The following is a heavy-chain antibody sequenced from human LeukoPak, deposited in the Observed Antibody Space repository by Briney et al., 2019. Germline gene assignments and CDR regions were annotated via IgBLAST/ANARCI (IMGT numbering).Heavy chain of an antibody. CDR1: GGSITTYH. CDR2: IYNSGSA. CDR3: ARAPVTGHWYFDL. D-gene: IGHD6-19*01. V-gene: IGHV4-59*01. Sequence: SETLPLTCSVSGGSITTYHWSWIRQPPGKGREWIGYIYNSGSANYKPSLKSRLTISVDTSKNHFSLKLNSVTAADTAVYYCARAPVTGHWYFDLWGRGTLVTVSS. J-gene: IGHJ2*01.